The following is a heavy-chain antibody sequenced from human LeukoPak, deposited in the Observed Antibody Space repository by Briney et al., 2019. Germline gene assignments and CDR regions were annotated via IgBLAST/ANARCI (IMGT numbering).Heavy chain of an antibody. Sequence: SETLSLTCTVSGGSISSYYWSWLRQPPGKGLEWIGYIYYSGSTNYNPSLKGRVTISVDTSKNQFSLKLSSVTAADTAVYYCARGRGARSSRWYNWFDPWGQGTLVTVSS. CDR2: IYYSGST. CDR3: ARGRGARSSRWYNWFDP. CDR1: GGSISSYY. D-gene: IGHD6-13*01. J-gene: IGHJ5*02. V-gene: IGHV4-59*08.